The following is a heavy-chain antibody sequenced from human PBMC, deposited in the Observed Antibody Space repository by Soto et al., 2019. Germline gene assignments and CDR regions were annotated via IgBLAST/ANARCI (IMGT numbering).Heavy chain of an antibody. J-gene: IGHJ6*02. CDR3: ARESKGASLQSYGMDV. CDR2: IYYSGST. Sequence: SETLSLTCTVSGGSISSGGYYWSWIRQHPGKGLEWIGYIYYSGSTYYNPSLGSRVTISVDTSKNQFSLKLSSVTAADTAVYYCARESKGASLQSYGMDVWGQGTTVTVSS. V-gene: IGHV4-31*03. CDR1: GGSISSGGYY. D-gene: IGHD1-26*01.